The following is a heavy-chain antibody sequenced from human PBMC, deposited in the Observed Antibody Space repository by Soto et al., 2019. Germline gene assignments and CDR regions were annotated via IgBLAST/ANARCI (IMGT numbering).Heavy chain of an antibody. CDR3: ARGGSSWLTYYYYGMDV. Sequence: ASVKVSCKASGYTFTSYAMHWGRQAPGQRLEWMGWINAGNGNTKYSQKFQGRVTITRDTSASTAYMELSSLRSEDTAVYYCARGGSSWLTYYYYGMDVWGQGTTVTVSS. D-gene: IGHD6-13*01. J-gene: IGHJ6*02. V-gene: IGHV1-3*01. CDR2: INAGNGNT. CDR1: GYTFTSYA.